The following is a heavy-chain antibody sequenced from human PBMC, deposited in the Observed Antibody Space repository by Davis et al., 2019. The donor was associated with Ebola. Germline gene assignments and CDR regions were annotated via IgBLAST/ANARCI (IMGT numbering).Heavy chain of an antibody. CDR2: IYPGDSDT. V-gene: IGHV5-51*01. CDR3: ARSEALWGASDY. Sequence: PGGSLRLSCKGSGYFFTNYWIGWVRQMPGKGLEWMGIIYPGDSDTRYSPSFEGQVTISVDRSIGTAFLQWNTLKASDTGIYYCARSEALWGASDYWGQGTLVTVSS. CDR1: GYFFTNYW. J-gene: IGHJ4*02. D-gene: IGHD3-16*01.